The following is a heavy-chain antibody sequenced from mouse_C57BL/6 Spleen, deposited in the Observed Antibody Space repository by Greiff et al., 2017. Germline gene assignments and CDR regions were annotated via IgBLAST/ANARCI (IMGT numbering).Heavy chain of an antibody. CDR2: IDPSDSYT. CDR3: ARKLGYYYAMDY. D-gene: IGHD4-1*01. J-gene: IGHJ4*01. CDR1: GYTFTSYW. Sequence: QVQLQQPGAEPVRPGTSVKLSCKASGYTFTSYWMHWVKQRPGQGLEWIGVIDPSDSYTNYNQKFKGKATLTVDTSSSTAYMQLSSLTSEDSAVYYCARKLGYYYAMDYWGQGTSVTVSS. V-gene: IGHV1-59*01.